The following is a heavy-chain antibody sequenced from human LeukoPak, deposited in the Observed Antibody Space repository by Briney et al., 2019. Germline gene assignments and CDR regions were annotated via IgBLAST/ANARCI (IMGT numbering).Heavy chain of an antibody. J-gene: IGHJ6*04. D-gene: IGHD6-19*01. CDR3: ARGVTGIAVAGNQNYHFYGMHV. Sequence: PSETLSLTCAVCGVSFRGYYWLWIRQPPGKGLEWIGEINHSGHTRYNPSLKSRLTISVHPSKSQFSIKLSSVTAAHTAVYYGARGVTGIAVAGNQNYHFYGMHVWGEGTTVTVSS. V-gene: IGHV4-34*01. CDR1: GVSFRGYY. CDR2: INHSGHT.